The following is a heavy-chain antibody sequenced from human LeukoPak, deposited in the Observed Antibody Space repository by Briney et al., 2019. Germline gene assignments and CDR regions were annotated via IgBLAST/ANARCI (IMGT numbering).Heavy chain of an antibody. Sequence: GGSLRLSCAASGFTFSSYWMMWVRQAPGKGLEWVANIKQDGSEKYYVDSVKGRFTISRDDAKTSVYLQMNSLRAEDTAFYYCARNKGWELPAELDSWGQGILVTVSS. D-gene: IGHD2-15*01. CDR1: GFTFSSYW. CDR2: IKQDGSEK. CDR3: ARNKGWELPAELDS. V-gene: IGHV3-7*01. J-gene: IGHJ4*02.